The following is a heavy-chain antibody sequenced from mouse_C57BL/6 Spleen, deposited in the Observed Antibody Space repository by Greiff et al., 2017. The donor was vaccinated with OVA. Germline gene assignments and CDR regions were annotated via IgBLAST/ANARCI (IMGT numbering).Heavy chain of an antibody. D-gene: IGHD2-5*01. CDR2: IDPSDSYT. Sequence: QVQLQQPGAELVMPGASVKLSCKASGYTFTSYWMHWVKQRPGQGLEWIGEIDPSDSYTNYNQKLKGKSTLTVDKSSSTAYMQLSSLTSEDSAVYYCARGGYSNYYYAMDYWGQGTSVTVSS. CDR3: ARGGYSNYYYAMDY. V-gene: IGHV1-69*01. J-gene: IGHJ4*01. CDR1: GYTFTSYW.